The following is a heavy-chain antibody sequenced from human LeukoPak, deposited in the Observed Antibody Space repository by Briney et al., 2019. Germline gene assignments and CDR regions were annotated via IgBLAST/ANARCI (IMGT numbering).Heavy chain of an antibody. CDR2: ITWNSGSV. Sequence: PGGSLRLSCAASGFTFDDYAMHWVRQAPGKGLQWVSGITWNSGSVGYADSVKGRFTISRDNAKNSLYLQMNSLRAEDMALYYCVKDFYRSYYYDNSGSKKVTAAFDYWGQGTLVTVSS. CDR3: VKDFYRSYYYDNSGSKKVTAAFDY. J-gene: IGHJ4*02. V-gene: IGHV3-9*03. CDR1: GFTFDDYA. D-gene: IGHD3-22*01.